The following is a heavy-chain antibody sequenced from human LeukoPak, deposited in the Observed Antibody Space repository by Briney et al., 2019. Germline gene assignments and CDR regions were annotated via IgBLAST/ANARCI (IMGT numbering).Heavy chain of an antibody. J-gene: IGHJ6*03. V-gene: IGHV4-34*01. CDR2: INHSGST. D-gene: IGHD1-14*01. CDR3: ARARDPRSYYYYMDV. Sequence: SETLSLTCAVYGGSFSGYYWSWIRQPPGKGLEWIGEINHSGSTNYNPSLKSRVTISVDTSKSQFSLKLSSVTAADSAVYYCARARDPRSYYYYMDVWGKGTTVTVSS. CDR1: GGSFSGYY.